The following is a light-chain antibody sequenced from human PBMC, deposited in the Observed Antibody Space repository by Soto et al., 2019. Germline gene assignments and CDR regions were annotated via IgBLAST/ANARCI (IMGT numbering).Light chain of an antibody. Sequence: EIVLTQSPGTLSLSPGERATLSCRASQSVSSSYLAWYQQKPGQAPRLLIYGASSRATGIPDRFRGSGSGTDFTLTISRLVPEDFAVYYCQQYGSSSWTFGQGTKVDIK. CDR3: QQYGSSSWT. V-gene: IGKV3-20*01. J-gene: IGKJ1*01. CDR2: GAS. CDR1: QSVSSSY.